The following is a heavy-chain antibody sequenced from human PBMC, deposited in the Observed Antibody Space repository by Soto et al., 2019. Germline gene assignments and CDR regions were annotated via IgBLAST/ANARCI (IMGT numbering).Heavy chain of an antibody. J-gene: IGHJ5*02. CDR2: ISHSGIT. CDR1: GGSITSANW. Sequence: XETLSLTCAVSGGSITSANWWTWVRQPPGGGLEWIGEISHSGITNYKASLKSRVTMSVDKTKNDVSLKLTSVTAADTAVYYCARVLRGWFDHWGQRTQVTVSS. V-gene: IGHV4-4*02. CDR3: ARVLRGWFDH.